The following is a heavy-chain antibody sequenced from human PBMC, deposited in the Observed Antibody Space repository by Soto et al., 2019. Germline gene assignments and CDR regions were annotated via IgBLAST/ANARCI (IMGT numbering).Heavy chain of an antibody. Sequence: QAQLVESGGGVVQPGRSLRLSCAASGFSITTYAMHWVRQAPGKGLEWVAVISNDGSGKYYGDSVKGRFSIARDTSTNTVFLQMNSLRAEDTAVYYCAKGSHIAAVGRNDLWGQGTLVIVSS. V-gene: IGHV3-30*18. CDR2: ISNDGSGK. D-gene: IGHD6-13*01. J-gene: IGHJ4*02. CDR1: GFSITTYA. CDR3: AKGSHIAAVGRNDL.